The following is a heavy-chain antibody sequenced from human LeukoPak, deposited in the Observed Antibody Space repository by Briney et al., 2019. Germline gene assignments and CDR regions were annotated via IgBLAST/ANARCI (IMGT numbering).Heavy chain of an antibody. Sequence: GGSLRLSCAASGFTFSSYATHWVRQAPGKGLEWVAVISYDGSNKYYADSVKGRFTISRDNSKNTLYLQMNSLRAEDTAVYYCARDFLGMIGAFDIWGQGTMVTVSS. CDR1: GFTFSSYA. J-gene: IGHJ3*02. V-gene: IGHV3-30-3*01. D-gene: IGHD3-16*01. CDR3: ARDFLGMIGAFDI. CDR2: ISYDGSNK.